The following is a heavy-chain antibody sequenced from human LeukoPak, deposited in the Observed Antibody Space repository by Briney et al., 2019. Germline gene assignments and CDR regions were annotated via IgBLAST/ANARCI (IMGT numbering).Heavy chain of an antibody. J-gene: IGHJ3*02. CDR1: GGTFISYA. Sequence: AAVKVSCKPSGGTFISYAISGVRQAPGQELEWMGWIRAYHGNTNYAQKLQGRVTMNTDTPTRTAYMELRSLRSDDTAVYYCASSDAFDIWGQGTMVTVSS. CDR3: ASSDAFDI. CDR2: IRAYHGNT. V-gene: IGHV1-18*01.